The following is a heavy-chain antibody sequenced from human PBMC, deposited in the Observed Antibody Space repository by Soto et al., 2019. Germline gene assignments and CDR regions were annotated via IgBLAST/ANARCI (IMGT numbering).Heavy chain of an antibody. CDR2: VRYTGST. CDR1: DGSISRSTFY. D-gene: IGHD6-19*01. Sequence: QLQLQESGPGLVKPSETLSLTCTVSDGSISRSTFYWGWIRQPPGTGLEWIGSVRYTGSTYYNPSLKSRVTISIDSSKYHLSLKVSSVTAADTAVYYCARHLYAGASSGYYGYWGQGALVTVSS. CDR3: ARHLYAGASSGYYGY. J-gene: IGHJ4*02. V-gene: IGHV4-39*01.